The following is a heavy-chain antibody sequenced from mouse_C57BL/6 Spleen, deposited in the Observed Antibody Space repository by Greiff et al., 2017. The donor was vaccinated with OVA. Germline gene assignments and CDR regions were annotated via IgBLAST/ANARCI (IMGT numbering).Heavy chain of an antibody. CDR2: ISSGSSTI. CDR1: GFTFSDYG. J-gene: IGHJ3*01. D-gene: IGHD2-4*01. Sequence: DVMLVESGGGLVKPGGSLKLSCAASGFTFSDYGMHWVRQAPEKGLEWVAYISSGSSTIYYADTVKGRFTISRDNAKNTLFLQMTSLRSEDTAMYYSFYYDYDGFACWGQGTLVTVSA. CDR3: FYYDYDGFAC. V-gene: IGHV5-17*01.